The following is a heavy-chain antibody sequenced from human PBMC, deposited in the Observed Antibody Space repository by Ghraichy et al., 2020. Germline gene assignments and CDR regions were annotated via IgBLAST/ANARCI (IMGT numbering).Heavy chain of an antibody. J-gene: IGHJ5*02. CDR1: GFTFSSYA. CDR2: ISGSGGST. D-gene: IGHD2-2*01. V-gene: IGHV3-23*01. Sequence: GESLNISCAASGFTFSSYAMSWVRQAPGKGLEWVSAISGSGGSTYYADSVKGRFTISRDNSKNTLYLQMNSLRAEDTAVYYCAKEIKRCTLTLASCPKNWFDPWGQGTLVTVSS. CDR3: AKEIKRCTLTLASCPKNWFDP.